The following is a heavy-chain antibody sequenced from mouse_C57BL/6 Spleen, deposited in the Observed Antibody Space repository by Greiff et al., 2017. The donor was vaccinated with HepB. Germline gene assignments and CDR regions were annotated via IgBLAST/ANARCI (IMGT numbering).Heavy chain of an antibody. J-gene: IGHJ1*03. CDR3: ARGPLYYGTALGYFDV. CDR1: GYSITSGYY. V-gene: IGHV3-6*01. D-gene: IGHD1-1*01. Sequence: EVQLQESGPGLVKPSQSLSLTCSVTGYSITSGYYWNWIRQFPGNKLEWMGYISYDGSNNYNPSLKNRISITRDTSKNQFFLKLNSVTTEDTATYYCARGPLYYGTALGYFDVWGTGTTVTVSS. CDR2: ISYDGSN.